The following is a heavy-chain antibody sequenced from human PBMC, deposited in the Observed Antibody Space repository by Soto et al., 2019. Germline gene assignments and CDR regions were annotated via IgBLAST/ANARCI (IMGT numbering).Heavy chain of an antibody. V-gene: IGHV3-23*01. CDR3: ARHGYNYGGGYFDY. D-gene: IGHD5-18*01. CDR2: IGSTGIST. Sequence: GGSLRLSCAASGFIFSSYAMNWVRQAPGKGLEWVSGIGSTGISTYYADSVKGRFTISRDNSKNTLYLQMNSLRAEDTAVYYCARHGYNYGGGYFDYWGQGTLVTVSS. CDR1: GFIFSSYA. J-gene: IGHJ4*02.